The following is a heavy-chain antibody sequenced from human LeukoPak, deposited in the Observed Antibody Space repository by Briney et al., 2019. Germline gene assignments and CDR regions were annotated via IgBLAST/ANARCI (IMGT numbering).Heavy chain of an antibody. J-gene: IGHJ6*03. CDR1: GYTFTSYD. CDR3: ARAVQQLPYYYYYYYMDV. D-gene: IGHD6-13*01. CDR2: MNPNSGNT. V-gene: IGHV1-8*01. Sequence: ASVKVSCKGCGYTFTSYDINWVRQATGQGLEWMGWMNPNSGNTGYAQKFQGRVTMTRNTSISTAYMELSSLRSEDTAVYYCARAVQQLPYYYYYYYMDVWGKGTTVTVSS.